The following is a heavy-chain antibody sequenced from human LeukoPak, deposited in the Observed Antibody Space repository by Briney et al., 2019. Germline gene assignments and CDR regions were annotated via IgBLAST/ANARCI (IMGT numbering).Heavy chain of an antibody. V-gene: IGHV3-33*01. CDR1: GFTFSSYG. Sequence: GGSLRLSCAASGFTFSSYGMHWVRQAPGKGLEWVAVIWYDGSNKYYADSEKGRFTISRDNSKNTLYLQMNSLRAEDTAVYYCAREPVAGPFYYYGMDVWGQGTTVTVSS. D-gene: IGHD6-19*01. CDR2: IWYDGSNK. J-gene: IGHJ6*02. CDR3: AREPVAGPFYYYGMDV.